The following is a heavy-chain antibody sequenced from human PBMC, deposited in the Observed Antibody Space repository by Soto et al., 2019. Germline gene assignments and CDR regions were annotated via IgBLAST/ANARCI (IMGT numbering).Heavy chain of an antibody. V-gene: IGHV4-38-2*02. CDR2: IDYSGRT. CDR3: ARDLSSGYDSCYFDY. CDR1: GYLISSGYY. D-gene: IGHD3-22*01. J-gene: IGHJ4*02. Sequence: LETLSLTCSVSGYLISSGYYWGWVRQTPGKGLEWLGSIDYSGRTYKNPSLKSRVSASVDLSKNQFSLNLRSVTAADTAVYFCARDLSSGYDSCYFDYWGQGTLVTVS.